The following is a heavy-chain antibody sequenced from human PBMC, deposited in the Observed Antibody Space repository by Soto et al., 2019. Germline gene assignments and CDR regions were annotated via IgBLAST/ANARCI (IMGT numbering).Heavy chain of an antibody. CDR2: IIPIFGTA. D-gene: IGHD2-2*01. V-gene: IGHV1-69*13. CDR1: GGTFSSYA. J-gene: IGHJ5*02. CDR3: AREEGGSTSHNWFDP. Sequence: ASVKVSCKASGGTFSSYAISWVRQAPGQGLEWMGGIIPIFGTANYAQKFQGRVTITADESTSTAYMELSSLRSEDTAVYYCAREEGGSTSHNWFDPWGQGTLVTVSS.